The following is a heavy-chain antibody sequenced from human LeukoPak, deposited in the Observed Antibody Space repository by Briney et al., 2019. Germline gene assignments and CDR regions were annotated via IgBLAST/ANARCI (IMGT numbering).Heavy chain of an antibody. CDR3: TTGPAAIVDTPSDAFDI. V-gene: IGHV3-23*01. Sequence: PGGSLRLSCAASGVTFSSYAMSWVRQAPGKGLEWVSGISGSGVSTYYADSVKGRFTISRDNSKNTLYLQMNSLTTEDTAVYYCTTGPAAIVDTPSDAFDIWGQGTMVTVSS. J-gene: IGHJ3*02. CDR1: GVTFSSYA. CDR2: ISGSGVST. D-gene: IGHD2-2*01.